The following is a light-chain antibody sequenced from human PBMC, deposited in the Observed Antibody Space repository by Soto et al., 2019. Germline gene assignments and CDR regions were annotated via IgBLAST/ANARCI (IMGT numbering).Light chain of an antibody. J-gene: IGLJ2*01. Sequence: QSVLTQPPSVSAASGQTVTISCSGSSSNIGDNYISWYQQLPGTAPKVLIYDNSKRPSGIPDRFSASKSGTSATLVIPGLQAGDEADYFCETWDSSLSVVLIGGGTKLTVL. CDR3: ETWDSSLSVVL. CDR1: SSNIGDNY. V-gene: IGLV1-51*01. CDR2: DNS.